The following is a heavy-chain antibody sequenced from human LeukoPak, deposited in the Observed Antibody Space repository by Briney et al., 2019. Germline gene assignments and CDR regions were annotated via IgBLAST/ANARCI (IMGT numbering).Heavy chain of an antibody. CDR1: GFTFSSYA. J-gene: IGHJ4*02. V-gene: IGHV3-23*01. D-gene: IGHD2-2*01. CDR3: AKKYQLLYFDY. Sequence: GGSLRLSRAASGFTFSSYAMSWVRQAPGKGLEWVSAISGSGGSTYYADSVKGRFAISRDNSKNTLYLQMNSLRAEDTAVYYCAKKYQLLYFDYWGQGTLVTVSS. CDR2: ISGSGGST.